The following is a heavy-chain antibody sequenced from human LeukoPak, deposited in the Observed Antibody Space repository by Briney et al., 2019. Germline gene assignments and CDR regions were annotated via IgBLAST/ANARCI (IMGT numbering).Heavy chain of an antibody. CDR3: AKTPGGNSGDY. Sequence: GGSLRLSCAASVFTFSSYEMNSVRQAPGKGPEWVSYISRSGSTIYYADSVKGRFTISRDNSKNTLYLQMNSLRAEDTAVYYCAKTPGGNSGDYWGQGTLVTVSS. D-gene: IGHD4-23*01. V-gene: IGHV3-48*03. CDR1: VFTFSSYE. J-gene: IGHJ4*02. CDR2: ISRSGSTI.